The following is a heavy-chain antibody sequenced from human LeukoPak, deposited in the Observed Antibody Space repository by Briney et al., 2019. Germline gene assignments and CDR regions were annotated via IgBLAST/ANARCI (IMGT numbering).Heavy chain of an antibody. J-gene: IGHJ4*02. V-gene: IGHV1-24*01. Sequence: ASVKVSCKASGYTFTGYYMHWVRQAPGKGLEWMGGFDPEDGETIYAQKFQGRVTMTEDTSTDTAYMELSSLRSEDTAVYYCATGSSGWYYFDYWGQGTLVTVSS. CDR2: FDPEDGET. CDR1: GYTFTGYY. D-gene: IGHD6-19*01. CDR3: ATGSSGWYYFDY.